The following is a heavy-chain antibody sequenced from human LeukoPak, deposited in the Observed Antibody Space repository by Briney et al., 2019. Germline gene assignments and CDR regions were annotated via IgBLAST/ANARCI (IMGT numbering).Heavy chain of an antibody. V-gene: IGHV3-23*01. CDR1: GFSFSSYT. Sequence: GGSLRLSCAVSGFSFSSYTMSWDRQAPGKGLEWVSAISGSGGSTYYADCVKGRFTISRDNSKNTLFLQMNSLRAEDMAVYYCAKDLGYCSSFSCPFDYWGRGTLVTVSS. CDR2: ISGSGGST. CDR3: AKDLGYCSSFSCPFDY. J-gene: IGHJ4*02. D-gene: IGHD2-2*01.